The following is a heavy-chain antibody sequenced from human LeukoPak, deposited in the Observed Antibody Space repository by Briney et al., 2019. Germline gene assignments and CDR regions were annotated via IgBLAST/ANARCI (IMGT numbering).Heavy chain of an antibody. D-gene: IGHD6-13*01. J-gene: IGHJ4*02. V-gene: IGHV3-30*01. CDR3: ARRGSSHLAPLDY. CDR2: ISYDGSNK. Sequence: GGSLRLSCAAPGFTFSSYAMHWVRQAPGKGLEWVAVISYDGSNKYYADSVKGRFTISRDNSKNTLYLQMNSLRAEDTAVYYCARRGSSHLAPLDYWGQGTLVTVSS. CDR1: GFTFSSYA.